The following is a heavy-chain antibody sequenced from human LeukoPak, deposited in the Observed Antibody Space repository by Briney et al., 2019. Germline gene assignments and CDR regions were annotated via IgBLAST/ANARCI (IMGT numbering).Heavy chain of an antibody. D-gene: IGHD5-12*01. J-gene: IGHJ4*02. CDR3: ANPQSRGYDYLDY. V-gene: IGHV3-30*18. CDR1: GFTFSNYG. Sequence: GGSLRLSCAASGFTFSNYGMHWVRQAPGKGLEWVAVISIDGSEKYYADSVKGRFTISRDNSKNTLYLQMNSLRGDDTAVYYCANPQSRGYDYLDYWGQGALVTVSS. CDR2: ISIDGSEK.